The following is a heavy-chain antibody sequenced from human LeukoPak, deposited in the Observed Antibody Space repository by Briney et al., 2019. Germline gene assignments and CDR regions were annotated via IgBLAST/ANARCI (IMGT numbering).Heavy chain of an antibody. J-gene: IGHJ4*02. CDR2: ISSSGSTI. CDR1: GGSISSSSCY. V-gene: IGHV3-11*04. D-gene: IGHD5-24*01. CDR3: ARVYNTGRWLQTMYFDY. Sequence: LSLTCTVSGGSISSSSCYWGWIRQPPGKGLEWVSYISSSGSTIYYADSVKGRFTISRDNAKNSLYLQMNSLRAEDTAVYYCARVYNTGRWLQTMYFDYWGQGTLVTVSS.